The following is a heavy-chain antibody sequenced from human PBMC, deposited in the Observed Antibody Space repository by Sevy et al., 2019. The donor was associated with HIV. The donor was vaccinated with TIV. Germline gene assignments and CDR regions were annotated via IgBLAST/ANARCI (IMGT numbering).Heavy chain of an antibody. J-gene: IGHJ4*02. CDR1: GYTFTGYY. CDR3: AIMGDYYDSSGYYPLKF. V-gene: IGHV1-2*02. D-gene: IGHD3-22*01. Sequence: ASVKVSCKASGYTFTGYYIHWVRQAPGQGLEWMGWINPNTGGTYFAKKFQDSVTLTTDTSVNTAYMELRSLTFDDTAVYYLAIMGDYYDSSGYYPLKFWGQGTLVTVSS. CDR2: INPNTGGT.